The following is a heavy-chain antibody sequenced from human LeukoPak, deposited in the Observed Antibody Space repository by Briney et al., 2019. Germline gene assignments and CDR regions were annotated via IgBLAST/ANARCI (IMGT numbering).Heavy chain of an antibody. D-gene: IGHD3-22*01. CDR2: ISGGPGST. V-gene: IGHV3-23*01. CDR1: GFTFSSFA. J-gene: IGHJ4*02. Sequence: GGSLRLSCVASGFTFSSFAMSWVRQAPGKGLEWVSAISGGPGSTYYADSVKGRFTISRDNSRNILYMQMNSLRAEDTAVYYCAKTPNYYDSSGYYFAYWGQGTLVTVSS. CDR3: AKTPNYYDSSGYYFAY.